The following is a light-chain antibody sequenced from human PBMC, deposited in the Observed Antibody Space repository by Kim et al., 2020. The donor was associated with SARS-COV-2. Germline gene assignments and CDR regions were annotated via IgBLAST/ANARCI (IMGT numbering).Light chain of an antibody. CDR2: GAS. CDR3: QQYNNWPPIT. Sequence: SLGQRVTLPCRASQGVSNNLAWDQQRHGQAPRLLIYGASARATGIPARFSGSGSGTEFTLTISSLQSEDFAVYYCQQYNNWPPITFGQGTRLEIK. CDR1: QGVSNN. J-gene: IGKJ5*01. V-gene: IGKV3-15*01.